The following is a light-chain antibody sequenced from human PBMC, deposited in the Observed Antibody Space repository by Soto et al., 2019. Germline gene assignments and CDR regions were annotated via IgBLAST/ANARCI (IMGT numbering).Light chain of an antibody. CDR1: QSVSSY. J-gene: IGKJ1*01. V-gene: IGKV3-20*01. Sequence: EIVLTQSPGSLSLSPGERATLSCRASQSVSSYLAWYQQKPGQAPRLLIYGASSRATGFPARFSGSGSGTDFILTISRLEPEDSAVYYCQQNSSPPRTFGQGTKVEIK. CDR2: GAS. CDR3: QQNSSPPRT.